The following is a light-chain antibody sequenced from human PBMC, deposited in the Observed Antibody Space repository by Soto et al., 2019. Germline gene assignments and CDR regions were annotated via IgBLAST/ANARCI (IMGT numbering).Light chain of an antibody. CDR2: DVS. Sequence: QSVLTQPACVSGSPGQSITISCTETSSDVAEYKYVSWYQQHPGRAPKLIIYDVSNRPSGVSNRFSGSKSGSTASLTISGLQAEDEADYYCSAYTTSIALYVFGAGTKVTV. CDR1: SSDVAEYKY. V-gene: IGLV2-14*03. J-gene: IGLJ1*01. CDR3: SAYTTSIALYV.